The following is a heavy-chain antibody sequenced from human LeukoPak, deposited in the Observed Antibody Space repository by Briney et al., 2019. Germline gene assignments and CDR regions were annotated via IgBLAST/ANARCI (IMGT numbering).Heavy chain of an antibody. CDR2: ISGSGGST. V-gene: IGHV3-23*01. Sequence: GGSLRLSCAASGFTFSSYAMSWVRQAPGKGLEWVSAISGSGGSTYYADSVKGRFTISRDNSKNTLYLQMNSLRAEDTAVYYCAKDREENQYGSGSYYTAYYFDYWGQGTLVTVSS. J-gene: IGHJ4*02. CDR1: GFTFSSYA. D-gene: IGHD3-10*01. CDR3: AKDREENQYGSGSYYTAYYFDY.